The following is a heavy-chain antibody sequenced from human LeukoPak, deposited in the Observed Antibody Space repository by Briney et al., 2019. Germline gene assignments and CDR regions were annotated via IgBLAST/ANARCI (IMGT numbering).Heavy chain of an antibody. CDR1: GFTFSSYW. CDR3: ARDEAYDYVWGSYRNYYYGMDV. D-gene: IGHD3-16*02. Sequence: GGSLRLSCAASGFTFSSYWMHWVRQAPGKGLVWVSRINSDGSSTSYADSVKGRFTTSRDNAKNTLYLQMNSLRAEDTAVYYCARDEAYDYVWGSYRNYYYGMDVWGQGTTVTVSS. V-gene: IGHV3-74*01. J-gene: IGHJ6*02. CDR2: INSDGSST.